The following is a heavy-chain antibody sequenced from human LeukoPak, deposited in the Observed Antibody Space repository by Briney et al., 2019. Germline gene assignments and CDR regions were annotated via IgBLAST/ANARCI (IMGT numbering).Heavy chain of an antibody. D-gene: IGHD3-10*01. CDR2: IYYSGST. Sequence: SETLSLTCTVSGGSISSSSYYWGWIRQPPGKGLEWIGSIYYSGSTNYNPSLKSRVTISVDTSKNQFSLKLSSVTAADTAVYYCAREGGSGSSYVLWYWGQGTLVTVSS. V-gene: IGHV4-39*07. J-gene: IGHJ4*02. CDR3: AREGGSGSSYVLWY. CDR1: GGSISSSSYY.